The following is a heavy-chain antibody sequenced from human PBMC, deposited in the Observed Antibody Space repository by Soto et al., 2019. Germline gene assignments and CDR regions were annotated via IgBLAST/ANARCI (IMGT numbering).Heavy chain of an antibody. CDR1: GGSISSYY. CDR2: IYYSGST. D-gene: IGHD2-2*01. J-gene: IGHJ6*02. CDR3: ARDLRHQLPPYYYNYGMDV. Sequence: QVQLQESGPGLVKPSETLSLTCTVSGGSISSYYWSWIRQPPGKGLEWIGYIYYSGSTNYNPSLKIRGTISVDTSKHHFSLRLSSVTAADTAVYYCARDLRHQLPPYYYNYGMDVWGQGTTVAVSS. V-gene: IGHV4-59*01.